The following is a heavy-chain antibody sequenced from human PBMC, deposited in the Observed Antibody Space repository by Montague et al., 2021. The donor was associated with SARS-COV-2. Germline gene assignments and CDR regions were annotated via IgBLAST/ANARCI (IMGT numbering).Heavy chain of an antibody. CDR1: GGSFSGYY. V-gene: IGHV4-34*01. D-gene: IGHD2-2*01. CDR2: INHSGST. CDR3: TREGYQVLWSDYYYCGMDV. J-gene: IGHJ6*02. Sequence: SETLSLTCAVYGGSFSGYYWSWIRQPPGKGLEWIGEINHSGSTNYIPSLKSRVTISVDTSKNQFSLKLSSVTAADTAVYYCTREGYQVLWSDYYYCGMDVWGQGTTVTVSS.